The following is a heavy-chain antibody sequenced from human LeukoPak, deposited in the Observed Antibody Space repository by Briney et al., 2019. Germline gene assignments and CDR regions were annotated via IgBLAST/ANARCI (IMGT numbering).Heavy chain of an antibody. CDR1: GFTFSDYW. D-gene: IGHD6-13*01. J-gene: IGHJ4*02. V-gene: IGHV3-7*01. CDR2: IKYDGDEE. Sequence: GGSLRLTCAASGFTFSDYWMSWMRQAPGKGLEWVANIKYDGDEEYYVDSVKGRFTISRDNAKNSLYLQLNSLRVEDTAVYYCKSGGAAPGSFDNWGQGTLVTVSP. CDR3: KSGGAAPGSFDN.